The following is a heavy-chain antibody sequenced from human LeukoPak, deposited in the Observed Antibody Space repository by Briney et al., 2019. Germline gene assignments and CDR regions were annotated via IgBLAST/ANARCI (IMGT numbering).Heavy chain of an antibody. D-gene: IGHD5-12*01. CDR3: AKLANY. Sequence: GGSLRLSCAASGFSFSSYWMSWVRQAPGKGLEWVAVISYDGSNKYYADSVKGRFTISRDNSKNTLYLQMNSLRAEDTAVYYCAKLANYWGQGTLVTVSS. V-gene: IGHV3-30*18. CDR2: ISYDGSNK. CDR1: GFSFSSYW. J-gene: IGHJ4*02.